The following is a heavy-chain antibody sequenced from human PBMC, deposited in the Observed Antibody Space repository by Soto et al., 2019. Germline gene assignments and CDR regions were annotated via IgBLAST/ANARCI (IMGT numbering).Heavy chain of an antibody. J-gene: IGHJ5*02. D-gene: IGHD3-3*01. Sequence: SETLSLTCAVSGYSISSGYYWGWIRQPPGKGLEWIGSIYHSGSTYYNPSLKSRVTISVDTSKNQFSLKLSSVTAADTAVYYCARDGFLEWLLYGEVSANWFDPWGQGALVTVSS. CDR2: IYHSGST. CDR1: GYSISSGYY. CDR3: ARDGFLEWLLYGEVSANWFDP. V-gene: IGHV4-38-2*02.